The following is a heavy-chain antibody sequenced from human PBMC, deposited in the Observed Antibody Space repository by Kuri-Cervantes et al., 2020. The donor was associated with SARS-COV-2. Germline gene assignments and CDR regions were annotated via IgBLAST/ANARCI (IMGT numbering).Heavy chain of an antibody. J-gene: IGHJ6*03. CDR2: TYYSGST. Sequence: SETLSLTCTVSGGSISSYYWSWIRQPPGQGLEWLGYTYYSGSTKYNPSLESRVTILLDTSRNQFSLKLSSVTAADSAVYYCARSGYYSRGVTYYYMDVWDKGTTVTVSS. D-gene: IGHD3-22*01. CDR1: GGSISSYY. CDR3: ARSGYYSRGVTYYYMDV. V-gene: IGHV4-59*12.